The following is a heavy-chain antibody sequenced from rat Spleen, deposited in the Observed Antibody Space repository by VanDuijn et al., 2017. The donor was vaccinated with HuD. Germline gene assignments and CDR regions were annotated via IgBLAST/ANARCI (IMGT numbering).Heavy chain of an antibody. Sequence: EVQLVESGGDLVQPGRSLKLTCAASGFTFSHYGIAWVRQAPTKGLGWVATLSYDGSSTFYRDPGRARFTISRDNAKNNLYLRMESLRSEDTAPYYCATGSSSGVMDAWGQGASVTVSS. J-gene: IGHJ4*01. CDR1: GFTFSHYG. V-gene: IGHV5-29*01. CDR2: LSYDGSST. D-gene: IGHD4-3*01. CDR3: ATGSSSGVMDA.